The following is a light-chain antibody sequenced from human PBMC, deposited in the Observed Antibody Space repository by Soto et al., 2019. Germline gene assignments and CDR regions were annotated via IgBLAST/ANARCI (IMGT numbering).Light chain of an antibody. J-gene: IGLJ2*01. V-gene: IGLV2-14*01. CDR1: SSDVGGYNY. Sequence: QSVLTQPASVSGSPGQSITISCTGTSSDVGGYNYVSWYQQHPGKAPKLMIYDVSNRPSGVSNRFSGSKSGNTASLTISGRQDEGEADYYCSSYTSSSTIVVFGGGTKLTVL. CDR2: DVS. CDR3: SSYTSSSTIVV.